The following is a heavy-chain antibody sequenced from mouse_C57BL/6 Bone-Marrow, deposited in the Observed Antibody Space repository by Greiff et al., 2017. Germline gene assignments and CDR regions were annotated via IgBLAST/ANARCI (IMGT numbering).Heavy chain of an antibody. D-gene: IGHD4-1*01. CDR2: IYPSDSET. CDR3: ARYWDGGDY. J-gene: IGHJ2*01. CDR1: GYTFTSYW. V-gene: IGHV1-61*01. Sequence: QVQLQQPGAELVRPGSSVKLSCKASGYTFTSYWMDWVKQRPGQGLEWIGNIYPSDSETHYNQKFKDKATLPVDKSSSPAYMQLSSLTSEDSAVYYCARYWDGGDYWGQGTTLTVSS.